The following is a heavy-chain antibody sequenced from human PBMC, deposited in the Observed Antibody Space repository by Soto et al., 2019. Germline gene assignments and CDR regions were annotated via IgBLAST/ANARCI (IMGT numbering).Heavy chain of an antibody. V-gene: IGHV1-2*02. CDR3: ARESGGATATLAYYYFYMDV. CDR1: GDSFNDYY. J-gene: IGHJ6*03. CDR2: INPNGGVT. Sequence: QVQLVQSGAEVRKPGASVTVSCRSSGDSFNDYYIHWVRQAPGQGFEWMGWINPNGGVTKHAQKFQGRVSMTRDTSIRTVYMQLSRLRSDDTAVYYCARESGGATATLAYYYFYMDVWGTGTTVTVSS. D-gene: IGHD5-12*01.